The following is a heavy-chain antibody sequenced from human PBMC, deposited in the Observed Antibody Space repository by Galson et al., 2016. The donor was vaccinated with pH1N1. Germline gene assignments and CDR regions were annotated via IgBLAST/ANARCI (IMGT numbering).Heavy chain of an antibody. Sequence: KVSRMDSGYSLTELSFYWVRLAPAKPREWLGGFGVDKLQRLHAQPSQGRVTITEDTSTNTAYMDLSSVSSEDTAIYYCTIRRWGDSGSGRDGFDPWGQGTLVTVSS. V-gene: IGHV1-24*01. CDR3: TIRRWGDSGSGRDGFDP. D-gene: IGHD1-26*01. J-gene: IGHJ5*02. CDR2: FGVDKLQR. CDR1: GYSLTELS.